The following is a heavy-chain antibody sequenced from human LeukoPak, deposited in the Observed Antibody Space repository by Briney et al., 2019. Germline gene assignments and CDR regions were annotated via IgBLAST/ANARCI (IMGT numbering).Heavy chain of an antibody. CDR2: IYYSGST. J-gene: IGHJ3*02. Sequence: SETLSLTCTVSGGSISSYYWSWIRQPPGKGLEWIGYIYYSGSTNCNPSLKSRVTISVDTSKNQFSLKLSSVTAADTAVCYCARVLSYYYGSGSCYAFDIWGQGTMVTVSS. CDR1: GGSISSYY. D-gene: IGHD3-10*01. CDR3: ARVLSYYYGSGSCYAFDI. V-gene: IGHV4-59*01.